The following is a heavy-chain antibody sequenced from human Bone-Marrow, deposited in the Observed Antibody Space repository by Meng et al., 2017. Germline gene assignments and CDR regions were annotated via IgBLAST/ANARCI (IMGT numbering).Heavy chain of an antibody. V-gene: IGHV1-8*01. CDR1: GYTFTSND. CDR3: ARSGIQLWLYY. J-gene: IGHJ4*02. Sequence: QVQLGQSGVEVKKPAASVKVSSKASGYTFTSNDINWVCQATGQGLEWMGWMNPNSGNTGYAQKFQGRVTMTRNTSISTAYMELSSLRSEDTAVYYCARSGIQLWLYYWGQGTLVTVSS. CDR2: MNPNSGNT. D-gene: IGHD5-18*01.